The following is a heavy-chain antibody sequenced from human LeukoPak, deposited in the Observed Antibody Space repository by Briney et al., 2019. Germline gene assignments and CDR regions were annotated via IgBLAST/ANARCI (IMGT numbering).Heavy chain of an antibody. J-gene: IGHJ4*02. CDR3: ASASSHRIAAGGDY. D-gene: IGHD6-13*01. V-gene: IGHV3-7*01. Sequence: GGSLRLSCAASGFTFSSYWMSLVRQAPGKGLEWVSNIKQDGSERYYVDSVKGRFTISRDDAKNTLYLQMNSLRAEDTAVYYCASASSHRIAAGGDYWGQGTLVTVSS. CDR1: GFTFSSYW. CDR2: IKQDGSER.